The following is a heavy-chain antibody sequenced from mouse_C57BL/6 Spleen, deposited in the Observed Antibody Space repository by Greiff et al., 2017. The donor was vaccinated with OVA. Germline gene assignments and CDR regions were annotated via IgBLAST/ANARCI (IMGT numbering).Heavy chain of an antibody. D-gene: IGHD2-4*01. V-gene: IGHV10-1*01. Sequence: DVMLVESGGGLVQPKGSLKLSCAASGFSFNTYAMNWVRQAPGKGLELVARIRSKSNNYATYYADSVKDRFTISRDDSESMLYLQMNNLKTEDTAMYYCVRGGLRRVFAYWGQGTLVTVSA. J-gene: IGHJ3*01. CDR1: GFSFNTYA. CDR2: IRSKSNNYAT. CDR3: VRGGLRRVFAY.